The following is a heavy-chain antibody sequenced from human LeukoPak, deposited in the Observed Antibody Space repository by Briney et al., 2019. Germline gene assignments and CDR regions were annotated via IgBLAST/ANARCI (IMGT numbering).Heavy chain of an antibody. CDR3: AREWVSDILTDYYNTRAFDI. Sequence: PSQTLSLTCTVSGGSISSGDYYWSWIRQPPGKGLEWIGYIYYSGSTYYNPSLKSRVTISVDTSKNQFSLKLSSVTAADTAVYYCAREWVSDILTDYYNTRAFDIWGQGTMVTVSS. CDR1: GGSISSGDYY. D-gene: IGHD3-9*01. J-gene: IGHJ3*02. V-gene: IGHV4-30-4*01. CDR2: IYYSGST.